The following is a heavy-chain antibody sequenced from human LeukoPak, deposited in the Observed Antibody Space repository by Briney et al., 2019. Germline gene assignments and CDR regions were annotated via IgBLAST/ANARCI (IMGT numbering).Heavy chain of an antibody. Sequence: SETLSLTCTVSGGSISNYYWTWIRQPAGKGLEWIGRIYTSGGTNYNPSLKGRVTVSVDTSKNHFSLRLNSVTAADTAVYYCARHRGRNGGYSFDDWGQGTLVTVSS. V-gene: IGHV4-4*07. J-gene: IGHJ4*02. D-gene: IGHD2-8*01. CDR3: ARHRGRNGGYSFDD. CDR2: IYTSGGT. CDR1: GGSISNYY.